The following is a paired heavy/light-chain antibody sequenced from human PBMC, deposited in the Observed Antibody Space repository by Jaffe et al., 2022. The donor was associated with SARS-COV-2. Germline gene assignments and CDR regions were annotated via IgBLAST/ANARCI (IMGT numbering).Light chain of an antibody. CDR3: SSYVGNNNWV. V-gene: IGLV2-8*01. CDR1: SSDVGGHNY. J-gene: IGLJ3*02. CDR2: EVS. Sequence: QSALTQPPSASGSPGQSVTISCTGTSSDVGGHNYVSWYQQHPGKAPKLMIYEVSKRPSGVPDRFSGSKSGNTASLTVSGLQAEDEADYYCSSYVGNNNWVFGGGTRLTVL.
Heavy chain of an antibody. CDR2: ISSSSSTI. V-gene: IGHV3-48*02. Sequence: EVQLVESGGGLVQPGGSLRLSCVASGFTLRSYSMNWVRQAPGKGLEWVSYISSSSSTIYYADSVKGRFTISRDNAKKSLYLQMNSLRDEDTAVYFCARAVYSSSDAFDIWGQGTMVTVSS. CDR1: GFTLRSYS. J-gene: IGHJ3*02. D-gene: IGHD6-19*01. CDR3: ARAVYSSSDAFDI.